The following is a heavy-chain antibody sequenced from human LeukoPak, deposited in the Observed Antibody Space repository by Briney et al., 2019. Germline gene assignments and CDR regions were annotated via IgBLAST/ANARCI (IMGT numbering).Heavy chain of an antibody. CDR2: IYYSGST. CDR3: ARELSSGWYGDYYYGMDV. CDR1: GGSISSSGYY. Sequence: SETLSLTCTVSGGSISSSGYYWGWIRQPPGKGLEWIGYIYYSGSTNYNPSLKSRVTISVDTSKNQFSLKLSSVTAADTAVYYCARELSSGWYGDYYYGMDVWGQGTTVTVSS. J-gene: IGHJ6*02. D-gene: IGHD6-19*01. V-gene: IGHV4-61*08.